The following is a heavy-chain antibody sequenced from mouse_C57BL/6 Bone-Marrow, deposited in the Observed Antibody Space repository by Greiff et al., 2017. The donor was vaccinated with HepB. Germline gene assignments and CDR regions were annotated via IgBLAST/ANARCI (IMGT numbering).Heavy chain of an antibody. V-gene: IGHV5-9-1*02. Sequence: EVNVVESGEGLVKPGGSLKLSCAASGFTFSSYAMSWVRQTPEKRLEWVAYISSGGDYIYYADTVKGRFTISRDNARNTLYLQMSSLKSEDTAMYYCTRGGTTVYYFDYWGQGTTLTVSS. CDR1: GFTFSSYA. J-gene: IGHJ2*01. CDR2: ISSGGDYI. CDR3: TRGGTTVYYFDY. D-gene: IGHD1-1*01.